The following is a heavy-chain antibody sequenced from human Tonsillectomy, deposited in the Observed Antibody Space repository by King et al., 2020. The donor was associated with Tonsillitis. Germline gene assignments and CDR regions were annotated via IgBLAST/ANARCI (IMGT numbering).Heavy chain of an antibody. V-gene: IGHV3-48*01. CDR1: GFTFSDYA. Sequence: VQLVESGGGLIQPGGSLRLSCVVSGFTFSDYAMNWVRQGPGGGLEWLSYISDNGDIVDYADSGRGRFTISRDNAKKSLYLQLSSLRGEDTAVYFCATLVARSWGAFDIWGQGTVVTVSS. D-gene: IGHD1-26*01. J-gene: IGHJ3*02. CDR3: ATLVARSWGAFDI. CDR2: ISDNGDIV.